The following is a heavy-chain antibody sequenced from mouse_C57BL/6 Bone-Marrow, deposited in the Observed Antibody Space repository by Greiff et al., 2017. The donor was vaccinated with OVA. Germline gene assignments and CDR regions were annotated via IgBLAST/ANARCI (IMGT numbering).Heavy chain of an antibody. Sequence: QVQLKQSGAELVRPGTSVKVSCKASGYAFTNYLIEWVKQRPGQGLEWIGVINPGSGGTNYNEKFKGKATLTADKSSSTAYMQLSSLTSEDSAVYFCASHSNYNAYWGQGTLVTVSA. D-gene: IGHD2-5*01. V-gene: IGHV1-54*01. CDR1: GYAFTNYL. CDR2: INPGSGGT. J-gene: IGHJ3*01. CDR3: ASHSNYNAY.